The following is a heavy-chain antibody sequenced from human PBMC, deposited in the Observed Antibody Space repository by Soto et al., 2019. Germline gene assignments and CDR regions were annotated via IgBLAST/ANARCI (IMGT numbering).Heavy chain of an antibody. CDR3: ARGLYTGSPHFFY. D-gene: IGHD1-26*01. V-gene: IGHV3-7*05. J-gene: IGHJ4*02. CDR2: VNQDGNRK. Sequence: GGSLRLSCAASRFTFSSYWMTWVRRAPGKGLEWVANVNQDGNRKNYVDSVKGRFTISRDNAKNSLYLQMNSLRAEDTAVYYCARGLYTGSPHFFYWGQGTLVTVSS. CDR1: RFTFSSYW.